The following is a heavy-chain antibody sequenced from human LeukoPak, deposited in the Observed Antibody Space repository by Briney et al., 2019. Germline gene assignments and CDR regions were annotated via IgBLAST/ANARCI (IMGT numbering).Heavy chain of an antibody. Sequence: ASVKVSCKAYGYTFTSYAMHWVRRAPGQRLEWMGWINAGNGNTKYSQKFQGRVTITRDTSASTAYMELSSLRSEDTAVYYCAREGTTVVKGRFDYWGQGTLVTVSS. CDR2: INAGNGNT. CDR3: AREGTTVVKGRFDY. V-gene: IGHV1-3*01. CDR1: GYTFTSYA. J-gene: IGHJ4*02. D-gene: IGHD4-23*01.